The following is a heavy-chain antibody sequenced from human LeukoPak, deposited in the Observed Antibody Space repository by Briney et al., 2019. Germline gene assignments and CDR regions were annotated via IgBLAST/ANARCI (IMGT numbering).Heavy chain of an antibody. Sequence: GGSLRLSCAASGFTFSSYGMNWVGQAPGKGLEWVAVISYDGSNKYYADSVKGRFTISRDNSKNTLYLQMNSLRAEDTAVYYCAKVGPGATKNAFDIWGQGTMVTVSS. D-gene: IGHD1-26*01. CDR2: ISYDGSNK. V-gene: IGHV3-30*18. J-gene: IGHJ3*02. CDR1: GFTFSSYG. CDR3: AKVGPGATKNAFDI.